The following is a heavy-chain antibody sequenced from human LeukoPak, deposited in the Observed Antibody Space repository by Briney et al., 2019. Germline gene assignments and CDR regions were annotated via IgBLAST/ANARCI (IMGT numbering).Heavy chain of an antibody. D-gene: IGHD3-22*01. CDR2: INPNSGGT. CDR1: GYTFTDYF. J-gene: IGHJ3*02. V-gene: IGHV1-2*02. CDR3: ARGRRPYYYDTSGYADAFDI. Sequence: ASMEVSCKTSGYTFTDYFMHWVRQAPGQGLEWMGWINPNSGGTKYVQKFQGRVTMTRDTSISAAYVELSRLRSDDTAVYYCARGRRPYYYDTSGYADAFDIWGQGTMVIVSS.